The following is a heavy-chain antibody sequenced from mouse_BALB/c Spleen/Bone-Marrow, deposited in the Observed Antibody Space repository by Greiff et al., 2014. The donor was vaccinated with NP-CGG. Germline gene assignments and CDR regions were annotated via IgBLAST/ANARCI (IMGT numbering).Heavy chain of an antibody. D-gene: IGHD2-1*01. CDR2: IDTANGNT. J-gene: IGHJ4*01. CDR3: ARYGNGLMDY. V-gene: IGHV14-3*02. CDR1: GFNIKDTY. Sequence: EVQLQQSGAELVKPGASVKLSCTASGFNIKDTYMHWVKQRPEQGLEWIGRIDTANGNTKYDPKFQGKAIITADTSSNTAYLQLSSLTSEDTAVYYCARYGNGLMDYWGQGTSVTVSS.